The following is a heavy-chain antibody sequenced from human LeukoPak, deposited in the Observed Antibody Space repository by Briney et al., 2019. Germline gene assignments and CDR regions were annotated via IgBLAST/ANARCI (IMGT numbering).Heavy chain of an antibody. J-gene: IGHJ6*02. D-gene: IGHD3-10*01. CDR3: ATGMNTVVRGVITYYYYGMDV. CDR2: FDPEDGET. Sequence: ASVKVSCKVSGYSLTELSMHWVRQAPGTGLEWVGGFDPEDGETIYEQKFQGRVTMTEDTSTDTAYMELSTLRSEDTAVYYCATGMNTVVRGVITYYYYGMDVWGQGTTVTVSS. V-gene: IGHV1-24*01. CDR1: GYSLTELS.